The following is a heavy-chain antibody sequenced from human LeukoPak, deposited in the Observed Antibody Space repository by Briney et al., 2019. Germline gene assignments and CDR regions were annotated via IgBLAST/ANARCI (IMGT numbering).Heavy chain of an antibody. J-gene: IGHJ3*02. CDR1: GASISSSAYY. Sequence: SETLSLTCIISGASISSSAYYWGWIRQPPGKGLEWIGEINHSGSTNYNPSLKSRVTISVDTSKNQFSPKLSSVTAADTAVYYCARKRWLQFRGAFDIWGQGTMVTVSS. CDR2: INHSGST. D-gene: IGHD5-24*01. V-gene: IGHV4-39*07. CDR3: ARKRWLQFRGAFDI.